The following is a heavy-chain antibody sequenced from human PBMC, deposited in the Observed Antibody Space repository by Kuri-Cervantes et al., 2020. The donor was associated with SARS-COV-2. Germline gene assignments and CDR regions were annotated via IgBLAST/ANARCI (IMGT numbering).Heavy chain of an antibody. CDR2: ISGSGGST. J-gene: IGHJ4*02. CDR3: AKAYYDFWSGYYRGGYYFDY. Sequence: GESLKISCAAPGFTFSSYAMSWVRQAPGKGLEWVSAISGSGGSTYYADSVKGRFTISRDNSKNTLYLQMNSLRAEDTAVYYCAKAYYDFWSGYYRGGYYFDYWGQGTLVTVSS. CDR1: GFTFSSYA. D-gene: IGHD3-3*01. V-gene: IGHV3-23*01.